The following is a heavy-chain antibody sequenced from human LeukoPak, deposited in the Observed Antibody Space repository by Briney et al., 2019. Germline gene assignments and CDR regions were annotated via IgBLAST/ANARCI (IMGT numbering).Heavy chain of an antibody. V-gene: IGHV5-51*01. D-gene: IGHD2-15*01. CDR3: ASEGIIAVGAAFDI. Sequence: GESLKISCKGSGYSFTNNWIGWVRQMPGKGLEWVGIIYPADSDTRYSPSFQGQVTISADKSISTAYLQWSSLKASDTAMYYCASEGIIAVGAAFDIWGQGTLVTVSS. CDR1: GYSFTNNW. CDR2: IYPADSDT. J-gene: IGHJ3*02.